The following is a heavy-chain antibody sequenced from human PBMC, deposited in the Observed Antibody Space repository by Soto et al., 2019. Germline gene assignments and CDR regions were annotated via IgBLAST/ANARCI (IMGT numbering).Heavy chain of an antibody. D-gene: IGHD3-3*01. J-gene: IGHJ5*02. CDR3: ARVGYDFWSGYPHWFDP. CDR1: GYTFTSYG. V-gene: IGHV1-18*01. Sequence: GASVKVSCKASGYTFTSYGISWVRQAPGQGLEWMGWISAYNGNTNYAQKLQGRVTMTTDTSTSTAYMELRSLRSDDTAVYYCARVGYDFWSGYPHWFDPWGQGTQVTVSS. CDR2: ISAYNGNT.